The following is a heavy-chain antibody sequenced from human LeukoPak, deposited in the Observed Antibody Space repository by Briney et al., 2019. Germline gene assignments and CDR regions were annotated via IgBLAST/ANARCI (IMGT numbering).Heavy chain of an antibody. CDR1: GYTLTELS. CDR2: FDPENGET. V-gene: IGHV1-24*01. D-gene: IGHD3-9*01. J-gene: IGHJ6*03. CDR3: VTGIRDQYYDILTGYHYYMDV. Sequence: ASVKVSCKVSGYTLTELSMHWVRQAPGKGLAWMGGFDPENGETIYAQKFQGRVTMTEDTSTDTAYLELSSLRSEDTAVYYCVTGIRDQYYDILTGYHYYMDVWGKGTTVTVSS.